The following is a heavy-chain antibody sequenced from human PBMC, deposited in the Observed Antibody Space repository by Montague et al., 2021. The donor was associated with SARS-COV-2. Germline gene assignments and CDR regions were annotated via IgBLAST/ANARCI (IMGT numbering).Heavy chain of an antibody. V-gene: IGHV4-30-2*01. CDR2: IYQSGTT. CDR1: GASISSGGYT. Sequence: TLSLTCAVSGASISSGGYTWSWIRRPPGKGLEWIGYIYQSGTTCYNPSLKSRVTMSVDKSKNQFSLKLTSVIAADTAIYFCARSMIRGGRNWFDPWGQGTLVTVSS. J-gene: IGHJ5*02. CDR3: ARSMIRGGRNWFDP. D-gene: IGHD3-10*01.